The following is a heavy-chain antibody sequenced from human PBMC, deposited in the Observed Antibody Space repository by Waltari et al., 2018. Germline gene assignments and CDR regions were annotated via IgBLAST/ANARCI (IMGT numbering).Heavy chain of an antibody. CDR1: GYTFTSYD. V-gene: IGHV1-8*01. J-gene: IGHJ6*03. CDR2: RNPNSGNT. Sequence: QVQLVQSGAEVKKPGASVKVSCKASGYTFTSYDINWVRQATGQGLEWMGWRNPNSGNTGYAQKFQGRVTMTRNTSISTAYMELSSLRSEDTAVYYCARARRGVAGTRGSGYYYYMDVWGKGTTVTVSS. CDR3: ARARRGVAGTRGSGYYYYMDV. D-gene: IGHD6-19*01.